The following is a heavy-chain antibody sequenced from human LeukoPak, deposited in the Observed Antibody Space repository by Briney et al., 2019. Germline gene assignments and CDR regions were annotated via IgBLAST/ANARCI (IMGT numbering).Heavy chain of an antibody. CDR3: ARDLPVSGAYHNFDC. Sequence: PGGSLRLSCVASGFTFSTDRMNWVRQAPGKGLEGVSTIYSGSDYIYYADSVRGRFTISRDNAKNSLYLQMNSLRVEDTAVYYCARDLPVSGAYHNFDCWGQGTLVTVSS. CDR1: GFTFSTDR. D-gene: IGHD4/OR15-4a*01. CDR2: IYSGSDYI. J-gene: IGHJ4*02. V-gene: IGHV3-21*01.